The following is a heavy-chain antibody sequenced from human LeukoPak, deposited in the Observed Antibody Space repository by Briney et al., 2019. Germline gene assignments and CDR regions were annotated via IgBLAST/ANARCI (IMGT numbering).Heavy chain of an antibody. J-gene: IGHJ4*02. CDR1: GDSVSSINGA. Sequence: SQTLSLTCAISGDSVSSINGAWNWIRQSPSRGLEWLGRTYYRSKWCDEYAESMRGRITISPDTSMNQYSLHVLSVTPEDTAVYYCARDLGNTGWYTFDYWGQGILVTVSS. CDR2: TYYRSKWCD. D-gene: IGHD6-19*01. V-gene: IGHV6-1*01. CDR3: ARDLGNTGWYTFDY.